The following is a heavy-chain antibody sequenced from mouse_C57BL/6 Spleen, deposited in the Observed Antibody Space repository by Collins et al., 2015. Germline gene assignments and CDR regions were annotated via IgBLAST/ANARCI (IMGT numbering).Heavy chain of an antibody. Sequence: QVQLQQPGAELVKPGASVKMSCKASGYTFTSYNMHWVKQTPGQGLEWIGAIYPGNGDTSYNQKFKGKATLTADKSSSTAYMQLSSLTSEDSAVYYCAREYDYDVWFAYWGQGTLVTVSA. CDR1: GYTFTSYN. CDR2: IYPGNGDT. J-gene: IGHJ3*01. V-gene: IGHV1-12*01. D-gene: IGHD2-4*01. CDR3: AREYDYDVWFAY.